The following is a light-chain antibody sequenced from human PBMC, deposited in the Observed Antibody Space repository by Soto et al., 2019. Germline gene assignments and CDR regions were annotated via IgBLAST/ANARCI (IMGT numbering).Light chain of an antibody. Sequence: QAPGTLTLSPYKSATLSCRLIQSVSSSYLAWYQQKPGQAPRLLIHGASNRASGIPGRSSGSGSGTDFTLTISGLEPEDFVVYYCQQYGSSPRTFGQ. CDR1: QSVSSSY. V-gene: IGKV3-20*01. J-gene: IGKJ1*01. CDR3: QQYGSSPRT. CDR2: GAS.